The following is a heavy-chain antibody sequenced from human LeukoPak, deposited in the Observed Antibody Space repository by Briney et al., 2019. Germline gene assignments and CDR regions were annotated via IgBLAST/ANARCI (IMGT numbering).Heavy chain of an antibody. CDR2: VSGSGGNR. V-gene: IGHV3-23*01. Sequence: GGSLRLSCVASGFSFSSYAMSWVRQAPGKGLEWVSTVSGSGGNRYYADSVKGRFTISRDNSRNTQYLQMSSLRAEDTALCYCAKENGYKTTHFDYWGQGTLVTVSS. CDR3: AKENGYKTTHFDY. CDR1: GFSFSSYA. J-gene: IGHJ4*02. D-gene: IGHD5-24*01.